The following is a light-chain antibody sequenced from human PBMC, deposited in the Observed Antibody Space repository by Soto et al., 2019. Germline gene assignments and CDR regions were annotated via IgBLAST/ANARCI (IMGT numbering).Light chain of an antibody. J-gene: IGKJ4*01. CDR2: AAS. V-gene: IGKV1-5*01. CDR1: QKSSPW. CDR3: QQLRMYPST. Sequence: DIEIVQSPSALSASVGDNDTITRRASQKSSPWLAWYQQKPGKAPKXXIYAASSLQSGVPSRFSGSGSGTDFALTITSLQAEDFATYYCQQLRMYPSTFGGGTKVDIK.